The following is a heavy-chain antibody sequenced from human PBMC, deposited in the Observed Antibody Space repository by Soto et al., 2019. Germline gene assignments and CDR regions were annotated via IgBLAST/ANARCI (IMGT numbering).Heavy chain of an antibody. CDR1: GGSISSGGYY. Sequence: QVQLQESGPGLVKPSQTLSLTCTVSGGSISSGGYYWSWLRQHPGKGLEWIGYIYYSGSTYYNPSLKGRVTISVDTSKNQFSLKASSVTAADRAVYYCARMTTVTTMVDYWGQGTLVTVSS. V-gene: IGHV4-31*03. J-gene: IGHJ4*02. CDR2: IYYSGST. D-gene: IGHD4-4*01. CDR3: ARMTTVTTMVDY.